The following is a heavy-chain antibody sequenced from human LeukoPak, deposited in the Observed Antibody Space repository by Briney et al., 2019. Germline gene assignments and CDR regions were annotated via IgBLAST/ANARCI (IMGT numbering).Heavy chain of an antibody. Sequence: SETLSLTCTVSGGSISSSSYYWGWIRQPPGKGLEWIGSIYYSGSTYYNPSLKSRVTISVDTSKNQFSLQLNSVTPEDAAVYYCARVGPPKHHSSSWYGYYYGMDVWGQGTTVTVSS. CDR2: IYYSGST. D-gene: IGHD6-13*01. CDR3: ARVGPPKHHSSSWYGYYYGMDV. V-gene: IGHV4-39*07. CDR1: GGSISSSSYY. J-gene: IGHJ6*02.